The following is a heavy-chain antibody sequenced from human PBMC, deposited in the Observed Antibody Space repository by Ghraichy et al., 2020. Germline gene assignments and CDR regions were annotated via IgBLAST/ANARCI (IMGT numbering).Heavy chain of an antibody. V-gene: IGHV4-59*01. J-gene: IGHJ3*02. Sequence: SQTLSLTCTVSGGSISSYFWSWIRQPPGKGLEWIGYIYYSGSTSYNPSLKSRVTISENTSKNQFSLKLSSVTAADTAVYYCARVLQTVKGKEDAFDIWGQGTMVTVFS. CDR1: GGSISSYF. CDR2: IYYSGST. D-gene: IGHD5-24*01. CDR3: ARVLQTVKGKEDAFDI.